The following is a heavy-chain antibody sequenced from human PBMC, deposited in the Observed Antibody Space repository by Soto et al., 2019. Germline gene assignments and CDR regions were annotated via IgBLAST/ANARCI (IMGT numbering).Heavy chain of an antibody. D-gene: IGHD6-6*01. Sequence: ASVKVSCKASGYTFTGYYMHWVRQAPGQGLEWMGWINPNSGGTNYAQKFQGRVTMTRDTSISTAYMELSRLRSDDTAVYYCARDGSIAARPSCFQHWGQGTLVTVSS. V-gene: IGHV1-2*02. CDR3: ARDGSIAARPSCFQH. J-gene: IGHJ1*01. CDR2: INPNSGGT. CDR1: GYTFTGYY.